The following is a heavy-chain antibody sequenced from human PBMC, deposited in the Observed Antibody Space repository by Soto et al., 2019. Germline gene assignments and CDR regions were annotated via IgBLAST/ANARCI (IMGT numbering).Heavy chain of an antibody. CDR3: ARDPGQDEAMDY. Sequence: QVQVVESGGGVVQPGTSLRLSCAASGFTFSNFGMHWVRQAPGKGLEWVAVIWHDGKNKYYADSAKGRFTISRDNSKKPLYLQMNSLRAEDTAVYYCARDPGQDEAMDYWGQGTLVTVSS. CDR2: IWHDGKNK. J-gene: IGHJ4*02. CDR1: GFTFSNFG. V-gene: IGHV3-33*01.